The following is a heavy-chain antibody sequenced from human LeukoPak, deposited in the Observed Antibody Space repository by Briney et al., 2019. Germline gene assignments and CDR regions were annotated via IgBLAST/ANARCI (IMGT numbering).Heavy chain of an antibody. Sequence: GGSLRLSCAASGFTFSSYEMNWVRQAPGKGLEWVSYISSSGSTIYYADSVKGRFTISRDNAKNSLHLQMNSLRAEDTAVYYCARGPRTGYCSGGSCYYYYGMDVWGKGTTVTVSS. CDR1: GFTFSSYE. V-gene: IGHV3-48*03. CDR2: ISSSGSTI. D-gene: IGHD2-15*01. CDR3: ARGPRTGYCSGGSCYYYYGMDV. J-gene: IGHJ6*04.